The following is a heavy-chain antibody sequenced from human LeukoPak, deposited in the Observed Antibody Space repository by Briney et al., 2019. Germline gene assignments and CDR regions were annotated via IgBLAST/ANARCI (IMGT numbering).Heavy chain of an antibody. J-gene: IGHJ4*02. CDR3: ARASGYYDFWSGYSPRSYYFDY. V-gene: IGHV4-59*01. CDR1: GGSISSYY. Sequence: SETLSLTCTVSGGSISSYYWSWIRQPPGKGLEWIGYIHYSGSTNYNPSLKSRVTISVDTSKNQFSLKLSSVTAADTAVYYCARASGYYDFWSGYSPRSYYFDYWGQGTLVSVSS. D-gene: IGHD3-3*01. CDR2: IHYSGST.